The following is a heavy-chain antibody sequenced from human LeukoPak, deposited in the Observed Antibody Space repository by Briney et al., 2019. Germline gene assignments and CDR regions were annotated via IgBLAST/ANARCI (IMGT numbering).Heavy chain of an antibody. CDR1: GGSISSITYY. V-gene: IGHV4-39*01. CDR2: IYYSGST. Sequence: SETLSLTCSVSGGSISSITYYWGWIRQPPGKGLEWIGSIYYSGSTYYNPSLKSRVTILVDTSKNQFSLKLRSVTAADTAVYYCARHPLDGWEFLWYFDYWGQGTLVTVSS. D-gene: IGHD1-26*01. J-gene: IGHJ4*02. CDR3: ARHPLDGWEFLWYFDY.